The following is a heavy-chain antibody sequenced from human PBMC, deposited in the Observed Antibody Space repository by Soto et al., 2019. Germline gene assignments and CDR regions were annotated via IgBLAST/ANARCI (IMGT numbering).Heavy chain of an antibody. CDR2: IHYSGST. CDR1: GGSISSGDYY. D-gene: IGHD4-17*01. Sequence: QVQLQESGPGLVKPSQTLSLTCTVSGGSISSGDYYWSWIRQPPGKGLEWIGYIHYSGSTYYNPSLKSRVTXXVXTXXNQFSLKLSSVTAADTAVYYCARAIPTVTTTWFDYWGQGTLVTVSS. J-gene: IGHJ4*02. V-gene: IGHV4-30-4*01. CDR3: ARAIPTVTTTWFDY.